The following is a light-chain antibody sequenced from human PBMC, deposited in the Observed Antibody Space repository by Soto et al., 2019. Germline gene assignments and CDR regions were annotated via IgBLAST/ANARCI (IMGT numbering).Light chain of an antibody. CDR1: QSVSGN. Sequence: EIVLTQSPATLSVSPGEGATLSCRVSQSVSGNLAWYQQQPGQPPRLLIYGTSTRATGIPARFSGGGSGTDFTLTISSLQSEDFAIYYCQQYNQWPLYTFGQGTKLEI. CDR2: GTS. J-gene: IGKJ2*01. V-gene: IGKV3-15*01. CDR3: QQYNQWPLYT.